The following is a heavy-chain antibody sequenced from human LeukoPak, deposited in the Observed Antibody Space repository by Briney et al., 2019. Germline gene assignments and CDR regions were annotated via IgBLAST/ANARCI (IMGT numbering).Heavy chain of an antibody. V-gene: IGHV3-48*01. CDR3: ARSRATYAFDI. CDR1: GFTFSGYS. D-gene: IGHD5-12*01. J-gene: IGHJ3*02. Sequence: PGGSLRLSCTASGFTFSGYSMNWVRQAPGKGREWVSYISSSGSTIYYADSVKGQFTISRDNAMNSLYMQMNSLRAADTAVYYCARSRATYAFDIWGQGTMVTVSS. CDR2: ISSSGSTI.